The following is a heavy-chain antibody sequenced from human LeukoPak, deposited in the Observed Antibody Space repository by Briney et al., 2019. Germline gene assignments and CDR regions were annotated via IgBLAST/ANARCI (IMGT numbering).Heavy chain of an antibody. J-gene: IGHJ4*02. CDR3: AVVRGVILGY. Sequence: GGSLRLFCAASGFPLSSYEMNWVRQAPGKGPEWVSYISSSGSTIYYAESVKGRFTISRDNAKNSLYLQMNSLRAEDTAVYYCAVVRGVILGYWGQGTLVTVSS. V-gene: IGHV3-48*03. CDR2: ISSSGSTI. CDR1: GFPLSSYE. D-gene: IGHD3-10*01.